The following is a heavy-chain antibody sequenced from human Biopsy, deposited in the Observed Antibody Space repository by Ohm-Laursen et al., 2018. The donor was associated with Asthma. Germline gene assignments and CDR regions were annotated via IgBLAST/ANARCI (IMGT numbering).Heavy chain of an antibody. CDR2: ITFDGSTQ. J-gene: IGHJ4*02. V-gene: IGHV3-30-3*01. Sequence: SLRLSCAASGFAVSRDHMFWVRQAPGKGLEWVAVITFDGSTQHYGDSVKGRLTISRDNSKNMLFLQMNSLRAEDTAVYYCSRDTLGYYFDIWGQGTQVTVSS. CDR1: GFAVSRDH. CDR3: SRDTLGYYFDI. D-gene: IGHD6-13*01.